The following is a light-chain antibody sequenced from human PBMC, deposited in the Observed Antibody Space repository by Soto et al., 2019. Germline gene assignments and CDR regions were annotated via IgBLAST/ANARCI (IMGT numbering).Light chain of an antibody. V-gene: IGKV3-11*01. CDR3: RQRSNCPLT. CDR2: DAS. J-gene: IGKJ4*01. Sequence: EIVLTQSPATLSLSPGERATLSCRASQSVSSYLAWYQQKPGQAPRLLIYDASNRATGIPARFSGSESGTDFTLAISSLEPEDFAVYYCRQRSNCPLTFGGGTKVEIK. CDR1: QSVSSY.